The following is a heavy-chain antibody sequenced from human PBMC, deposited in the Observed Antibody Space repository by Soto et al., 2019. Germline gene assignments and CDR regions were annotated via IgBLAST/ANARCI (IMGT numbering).Heavy chain of an antibody. CDR1: GFTFSNYA. CDR2: IDSEGIST. Sequence: EVYLVESGGGLVQPGGSLRVSCAASGFTFSNYAMHWVRQAPGKGLEYVSAIDSEGISTFYADSVKGRFTISRDNSKSTLSLQMGSLRIEDMAVYYCARVFWHAGGHYYDSWGQGTLVTVSS. V-gene: IGHV3-64*07. CDR3: ARVFWHAGGHYYDS. D-gene: IGHD2-21*02. J-gene: IGHJ5*01.